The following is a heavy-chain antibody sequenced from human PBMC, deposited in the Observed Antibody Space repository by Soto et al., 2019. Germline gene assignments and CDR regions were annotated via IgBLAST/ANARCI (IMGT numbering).Heavy chain of an antibody. J-gene: IGHJ2*01. CDR2: IKQDESEK. Sequence: ESGGGLVPPGGSLRLSCAASGFTFSRYWMTWVRQAPGKGLEWVANIKQDESEKYYVNSVKGRFTISRDNAKSSLYLQMSSLRAEDTAVYYCARGASYSDLWGRGTLVTVSS. CDR1: GFTFSRYW. D-gene: IGHD2-21*01. CDR3: ARGASYSDL. V-gene: IGHV3-7*01.